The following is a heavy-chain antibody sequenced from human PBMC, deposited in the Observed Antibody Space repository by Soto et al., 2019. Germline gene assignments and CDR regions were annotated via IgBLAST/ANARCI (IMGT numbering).Heavy chain of an antibody. D-gene: IGHD2-15*01. CDR2: TYYRSKWYN. CDR1: GDSVSSNSAA. Sequence: PSQTLSLTCAISGDSVSSNSAAWNWIRQSPSRGLEWLGRTYYRSKWYNDYAVSVKSRITINPDTSKNQFSLQLNSVTPEDTAVYYCANGSDIVGVVAAPGAYWGQGTLVTVSS. V-gene: IGHV6-1*01. J-gene: IGHJ4*02. CDR3: ANGSDIVGVVAAPGAY.